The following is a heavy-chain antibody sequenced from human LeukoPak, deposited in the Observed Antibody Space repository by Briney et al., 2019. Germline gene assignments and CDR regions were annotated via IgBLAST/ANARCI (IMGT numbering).Heavy chain of an antibody. CDR3: ARDGGRAYYDFWSGYYHSVDV. D-gene: IGHD3-3*01. CDR2: VHSSGST. CDR1: GASVTTYY. Sequence: SETLSLTCTVSGASVTTYYWSWIRQSPGKELEWIANVHSSGSTFYNPSLKSRVTISVDTSKNQFSLKLSSVTAADTAVYYCARDGGRAYYDFWSGYYHSVDVWGKGTTVTVSS. J-gene: IGHJ6*04. V-gene: IGHV4-59*02.